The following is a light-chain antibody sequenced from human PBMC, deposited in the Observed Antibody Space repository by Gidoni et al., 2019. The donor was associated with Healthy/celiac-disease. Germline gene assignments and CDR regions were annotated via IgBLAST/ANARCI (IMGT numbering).Light chain of an antibody. CDR1: QSISSY. CDR2: AAS. CDR3: QQSYSTPMYT. Sequence: QMTQPPSSLSASVGDRVTITCRASQSISSYLNWYQQKPGKAPKLLIYAASSLQSGVPSRFSGSGSGTDFTLTISSLQPEDFATYYCQQSYSTPMYTFGQGTKLEIK. J-gene: IGKJ2*01. V-gene: IGKV1-39*01.